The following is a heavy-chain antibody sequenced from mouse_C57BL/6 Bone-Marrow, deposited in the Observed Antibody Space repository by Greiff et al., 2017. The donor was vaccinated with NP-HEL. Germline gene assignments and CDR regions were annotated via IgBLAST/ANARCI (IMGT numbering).Heavy chain of an antibody. D-gene: IGHD2-4*01. J-gene: IGHJ2*01. CDR2: IDPANGNT. Sequence: VQLQESVAELVRPGASVKLSCTASGFTIKNTYMHWVKQRPEQGLEWIGRIDPANGNTKYAPKFQGKATITADTSSNTAYLQLSSLTSEDTAIYYCAPFYDYDGDYWGQGTTLTVSS. CDR1: GFTIKNTY. V-gene: IGHV14-3*01. CDR3: APFYDYDGDY.